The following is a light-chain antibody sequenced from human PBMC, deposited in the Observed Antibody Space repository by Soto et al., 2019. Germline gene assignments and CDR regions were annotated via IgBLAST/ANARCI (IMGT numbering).Light chain of an antibody. CDR2: DAS. CDR3: QQRSSWPPT. Sequence: EFVLTQSPATLSLSPGGRAPLSCRASQSVSSYLAWYQQRPGQAPRILIYDASNRATGVPARFSGSGSGTDFTLTISSLEPEDVAVYYCQQRSSWPPTFGQGTRLEIK. V-gene: IGKV3-11*01. J-gene: IGKJ5*01. CDR1: QSVSSY.